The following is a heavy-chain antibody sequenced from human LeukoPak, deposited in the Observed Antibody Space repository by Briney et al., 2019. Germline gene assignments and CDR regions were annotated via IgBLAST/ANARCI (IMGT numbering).Heavy chain of an antibody. V-gene: IGHV4-34*01. Sequence: PSETLSLTCAVYGGSFSGYHWSWIRQPPGKGLEWIGEINHSGSTNYNPSLKSRVTISVDTSKNQFSLKLSSVTAADTAVYYCARGGVFVVVPAAITSDYWGQGTLVTVSS. CDR2: INHSGST. CDR1: GGSFSGYH. J-gene: IGHJ4*02. CDR3: ARGGVFVVVPAAITSDY. D-gene: IGHD2-2*01.